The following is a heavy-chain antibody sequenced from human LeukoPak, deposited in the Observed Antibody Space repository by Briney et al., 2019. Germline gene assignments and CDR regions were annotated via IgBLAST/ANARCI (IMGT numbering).Heavy chain of an antibody. V-gene: IGHV4-31*03. CDR2: MYYSGGT. D-gene: IGHD6-19*01. Sequence: PSQTLSLTCTVSGGSLSSDPYYWGWIRQHPVKGLEWIGYMYYSGGTDYNPSLKSRATISVDTSKNQFSLKVVSVTAADTAVYYCVGELAVARGNAFDIWGQGTMVSVSS. CDR3: VGELAVARGNAFDI. CDR1: GGSLSSDPYY. J-gene: IGHJ3*02.